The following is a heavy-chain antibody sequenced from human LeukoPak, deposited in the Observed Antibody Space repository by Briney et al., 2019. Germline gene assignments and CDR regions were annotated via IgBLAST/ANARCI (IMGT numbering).Heavy chain of an antibody. Sequence: ASVEVSCKASGYTFTSYGISWVRQAPGQGLEWMGWISAYNGNTNYAQKLQGRVTMTTDTSTSTAYMELRSLRSDDTAVYYCARARSYYGSEDWFDPWGQGTLVTVSS. D-gene: IGHD3-10*01. CDR1: GYTFTSYG. CDR2: ISAYNGNT. V-gene: IGHV1-18*01. J-gene: IGHJ5*02. CDR3: ARARSYYGSEDWFDP.